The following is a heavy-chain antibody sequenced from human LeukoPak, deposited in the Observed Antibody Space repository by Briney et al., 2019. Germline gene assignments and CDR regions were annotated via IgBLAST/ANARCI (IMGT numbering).Heavy chain of an antibody. CDR3: ATLSGYSYGPDY. D-gene: IGHD5-18*01. Sequence: GGSLRLSCAASGFTFSDYYMSWIRQAPGKGLEWVSSISSSSSYIYYADSVKGRFTISRDNAKNSLYLQMNSLRAEDTAVYYCATLSGYSYGPDYWGQGTLVTVSS. CDR1: GFTFSDYY. V-gene: IGHV3-11*06. CDR2: ISSSSSYI. J-gene: IGHJ4*02.